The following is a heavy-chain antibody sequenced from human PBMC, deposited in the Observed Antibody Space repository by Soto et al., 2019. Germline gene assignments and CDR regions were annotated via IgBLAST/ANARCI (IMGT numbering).Heavy chain of an antibody. D-gene: IGHD3-3*01. V-gene: IGHV3-49*04. CDR1: GFTSDDYVYA. J-gene: IGHJ6*02. CDR2: IRGSTYGGTT. CDR3: SRDGDFYGLDV. Sequence: PGGSLRLSCTFSGFTSDDYVYALTWVRQAPGKGLQWLGLIRGSTYGGTTEYAASVKGRFTISRDDSKGITYLQMNSLKTEDTAVYYCSRDGDFYGLDVWGQGTTVTVSS.